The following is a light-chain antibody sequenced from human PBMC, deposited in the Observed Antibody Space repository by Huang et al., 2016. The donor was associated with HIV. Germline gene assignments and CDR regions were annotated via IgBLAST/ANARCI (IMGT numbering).Light chain of an antibody. CDR2: GTS. CDR3: QQYGTSPPSLT. V-gene: IGKV3-20*01. J-gene: IGKJ4*01. Sequence: EIVLTQSPGTLSLSPGGRATLSCRASQSVSGTYVAWYQQKPGQAPRLLIYGTSIRATGIPDRFSGSGSATDFTLTISRLEPEDCAVYYCQQYGTSPPSLTFGGGTKVEIK. CDR1: QSVSGTY.